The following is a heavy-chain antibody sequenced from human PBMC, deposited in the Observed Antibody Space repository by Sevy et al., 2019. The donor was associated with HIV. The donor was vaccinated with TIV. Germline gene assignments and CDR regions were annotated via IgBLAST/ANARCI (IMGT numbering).Heavy chain of an antibody. Sequence: GGSLRLSCAASRFGFSDHAMHWVRQAPGKGLEWLGVISHDGVSAFYADTVKGRFTISRDNSRNILYLQIKSLSPDDTAMYYCARDGMADGDYEWGMGYFDYWGQGSLVTVSS. CDR1: RFGFSDHA. V-gene: IGHV3-30-3*01. D-gene: IGHD2-21*01. CDR3: ARDGMADGDYEWGMGYFDY. CDR2: ISHDGVSA. J-gene: IGHJ4*02.